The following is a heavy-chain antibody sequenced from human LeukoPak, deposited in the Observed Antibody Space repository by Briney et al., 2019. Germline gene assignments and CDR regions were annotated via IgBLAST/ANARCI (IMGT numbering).Heavy chain of an antibody. V-gene: IGHV3-21*01. CDR1: GFTFSSYV. CDR3: ARGDYYDSSGYYWFDY. CDR2: ISSSSSYI. Sequence: GGSLRLSCAASGFTFSSYVIHWVRQAPGKGLEWVSSISSSSSYIYYADSVKGRFIISRDNAENSLYLQMNSLRAEDTAVYYCARGDYYDSSGYYWFDYWGQGTLVTVSS. J-gene: IGHJ4*02. D-gene: IGHD3-22*01.